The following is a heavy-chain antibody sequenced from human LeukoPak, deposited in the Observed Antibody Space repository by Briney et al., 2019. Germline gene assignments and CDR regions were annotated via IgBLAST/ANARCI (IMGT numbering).Heavy chain of an antibody. D-gene: IGHD3-9*01. CDR2: IYHSGST. J-gene: IGHJ4*02. V-gene: IGHV4-4*02. Sequence: ASETLSLTCAVSGDSISSNNWWSWVRQPPGNGLEGIGEIYHSGSTNYNPSLKSRVTISVDTSKNQFSLKLSSVTAADTAVYYCARAAPRTPYDILTGYFFFDYWGQGTLVTVSS. CDR1: GDSISSNNW. CDR3: ARAAPRTPYDILTGYFFFDY.